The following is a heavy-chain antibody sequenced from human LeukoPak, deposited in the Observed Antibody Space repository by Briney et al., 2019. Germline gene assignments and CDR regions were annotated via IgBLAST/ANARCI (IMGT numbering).Heavy chain of an antibody. V-gene: IGHV3-53*01. CDR1: GISVSNDY. CDR2: IYADGYT. CDR3: ARAPLGDSSSSEFDY. J-gene: IGHJ4*02. Sequence: GSLRLSCAASGISVSNDYMSWVRPAPGKGLEWVSAIYADGYTRDAASVKGRFSISRDNAKNSLYLQMNSLRAEDTAVYYCARAPLGDSSSSEFDYWGQGTLVTVSS. D-gene: IGHD6-6*01.